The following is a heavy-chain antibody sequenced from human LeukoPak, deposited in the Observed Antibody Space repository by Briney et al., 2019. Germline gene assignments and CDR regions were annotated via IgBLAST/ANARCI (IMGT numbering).Heavy chain of an antibody. CDR2: ISGSGTYI. Sequence: GGSLRLSCAASGFTFSTLSMNWVRQAPGKGLEWVSSISGSGTYIYYADPVKGRFTISRDNAKNSLYLQMNSLRAEDTGVYYCAPVRGVFWGQGTLVTVSS. CDR1: GFTFSTLS. D-gene: IGHD3-10*01. CDR3: APVRGVF. J-gene: IGHJ4*02. V-gene: IGHV3-21*01.